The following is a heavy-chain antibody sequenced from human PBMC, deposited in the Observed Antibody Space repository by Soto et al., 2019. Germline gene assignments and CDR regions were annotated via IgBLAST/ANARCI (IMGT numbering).Heavy chain of an antibody. CDR1: GFTFSSYW. CDR2: INDDGSDR. Sequence: HPGGSLRLSCAASGFTFSSYWMTWVRQAPGKGLEWVANINDDGSDRYYVDSVKGRFTIFRDNAKNSLYLQMNSLRAEDTATYYCARDPDYWGQGTLVTVSS. CDR3: ARDPDY. V-gene: IGHV3-7*03. J-gene: IGHJ4*02.